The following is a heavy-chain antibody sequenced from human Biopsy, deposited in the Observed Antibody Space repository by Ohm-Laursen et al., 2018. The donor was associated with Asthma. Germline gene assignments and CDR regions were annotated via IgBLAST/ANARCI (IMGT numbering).Heavy chain of an antibody. D-gene: IGHD1-1*01. V-gene: IGHV3-30*01. Sequence: SLRLSCTATGFSFSNFTIRWVRQAPGKGLEWVGVISKDASTQDYADSVKGRFTMARDNSKNTLDLQMNSLREEDTAVYYCVRDGTDDAFDIWGQGTVVSVSS. CDR3: VRDGTDDAFDI. CDR1: GFSFSNFT. CDR2: ISKDASTQ. J-gene: IGHJ3*02.